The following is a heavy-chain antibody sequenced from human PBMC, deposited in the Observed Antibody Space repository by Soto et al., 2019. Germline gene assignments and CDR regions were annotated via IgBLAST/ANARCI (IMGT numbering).Heavy chain of an antibody. CDR1: GYNFTAFW. D-gene: IGHD6-25*01. V-gene: IGHV5-51*01. CDR3: AKLGFPGAIYFDY. J-gene: IGHJ4*02. CDR2: IHPLDSET. Sequence: PXESLKISCRVSGYNFTAFWLGWVRQMPGKGLEWMANIHPLDSETNYGPSFQGQVTISADKSITTAFLHWSNLKASDTGIYFCAKLGFPGAIYFDYWGQGSLVTVSS.